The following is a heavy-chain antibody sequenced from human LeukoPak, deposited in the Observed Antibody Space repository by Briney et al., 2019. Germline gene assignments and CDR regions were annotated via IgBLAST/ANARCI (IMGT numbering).Heavy chain of an antibody. CDR2: INHSGST. J-gene: IGHJ4*02. CDR3: ARVGRAAGIVATTHFLY. V-gene: IGHV4-34*01. D-gene: IGHD5-12*01. Sequence: PSETLSLTCAVYGGSFSGYYWSWIRQPPGKGLEWIGEINHSGSTNYNPSLKSRVTISVDTSKNQFSLKLSSVTAADTAVYYCARVGRAAGIVATTHFLYWGQGTLVTVSS. CDR1: GGSFSGYY.